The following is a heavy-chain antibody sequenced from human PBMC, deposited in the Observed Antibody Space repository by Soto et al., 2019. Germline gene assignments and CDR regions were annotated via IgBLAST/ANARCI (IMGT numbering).Heavy chain of an antibody. D-gene: IGHD6-13*01. V-gene: IGHV3-53*01. CDR1: GFTVSGNY. J-gene: IGHJ4*02. CDR3: ARSSNSIAAAGTGFDY. CDR2: IYSGGST. Sequence: PGGSLRLSCAASGFTVSGNYMNWVRQAPGKGLEWVSVIYSGGSTYYADSVKGRFTISRDNSKNTLYLQMNSLRAEDTAVYYCARSSNSIAAAGTGFDYWGQGTLVTVSS.